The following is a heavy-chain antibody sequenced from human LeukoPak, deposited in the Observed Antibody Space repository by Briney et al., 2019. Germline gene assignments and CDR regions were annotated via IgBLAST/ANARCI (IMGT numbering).Heavy chain of an antibody. V-gene: IGHV4-34*01. CDR3: ARRASGQQLVFDY. D-gene: IGHD6-13*01. Sequence: SETLSLTRAVYGGSFSGYYWSWIRQPPGKGLEWIGEINHSGSTNYNPSLKSRVTISVDTSKNQFSLKLSSVTAADTAVYYCARRASGQQLVFDYWGQGTLVTVSS. CDR1: GGSFSGYY. CDR2: INHSGST. J-gene: IGHJ4*02.